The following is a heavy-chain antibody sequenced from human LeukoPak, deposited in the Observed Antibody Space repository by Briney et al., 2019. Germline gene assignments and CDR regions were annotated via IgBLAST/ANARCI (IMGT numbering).Heavy chain of an antibody. CDR2: INPGGDNT. Sequence: GASVKVSCKASGYTFTKYDIHWVRQAPGQGLEWMGLINPGGDNTNYAQNFQGRVTMTRDTSTSTVYMELSSLRSEDTAIYYCARIRDGYNDAYDIWGQGTVVTVPS. J-gene: IGHJ3*02. D-gene: IGHD5-24*01. CDR3: ARIRDGYNDAYDI. CDR1: GYTFTKYD. V-gene: IGHV1-46*01.